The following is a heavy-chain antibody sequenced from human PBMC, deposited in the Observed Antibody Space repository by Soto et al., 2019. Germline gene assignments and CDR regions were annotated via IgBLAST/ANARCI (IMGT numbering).Heavy chain of an antibody. CDR2: INAGNGNT. CDR3: ARSFLAAAGIYYYYGMDV. D-gene: IGHD6-13*01. Sequence: ASVKVSCKASGYTFTSYAMHWVRQAPGQRLEWMGWINAGNGNTNYAQKLQGRVTMTTDTSTSTAYMELRSLRSDDTAVYYCARSFLAAAGIYYYYGMDVWGQGTTVTVSS. V-gene: IGHV1-3*01. J-gene: IGHJ6*02. CDR1: GYTFTSYA.